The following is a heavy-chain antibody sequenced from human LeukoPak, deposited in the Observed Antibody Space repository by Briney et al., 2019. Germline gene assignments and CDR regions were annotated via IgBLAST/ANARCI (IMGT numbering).Heavy chain of an antibody. CDR3: ARATSWYSGSYADY. Sequence: SETLSLTCTVSGGSISSYYWSWIRQPAGKGLEWIGRIYTSGSTNYNPSLKSRVTISVDTSKNQFSLKLSSVTAADTAVYYCARATSWYSGSYADYWGQGTLVTVSS. D-gene: IGHD1-26*01. V-gene: IGHV4-4*07. CDR2: IYTSGST. CDR1: GGSISSYY. J-gene: IGHJ4*02.